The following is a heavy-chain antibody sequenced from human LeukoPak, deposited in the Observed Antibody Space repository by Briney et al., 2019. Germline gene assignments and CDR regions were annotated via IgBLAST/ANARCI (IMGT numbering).Heavy chain of an antibody. CDR1: RFTFSTYS. Sequence: GGSLRLSCAASRFTFSTYSMNWVRQAPGKGLEWVSSISSRSTYIYYADSVKGRFTISRDNAKNSLYLQMNSLRAEDTAVYYCARSFAYWGQGTLVTVSS. J-gene: IGHJ4*02. CDR3: ARSFAY. CDR2: ISSRSTYI. V-gene: IGHV3-21*01.